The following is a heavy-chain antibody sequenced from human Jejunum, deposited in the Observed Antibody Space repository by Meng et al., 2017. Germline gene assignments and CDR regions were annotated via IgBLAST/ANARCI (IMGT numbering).Heavy chain of an antibody. V-gene: IGHV3-7*01. D-gene: IGHD1-14*01. CDR3: AREDERNTNDL. J-gene: IGHJ5*02. Sequence: GGSLRLSCAASRFPFSLYWMSWFRQPPGKGPEWVANINQDETGKYYADSVKGRFTISRDNAKSSLFLQMNSLGAEDTAVYYCAREDERNTNDLWGQGTLVTVSS. CDR2: INQDETGK. CDR1: RFPFSLYW.